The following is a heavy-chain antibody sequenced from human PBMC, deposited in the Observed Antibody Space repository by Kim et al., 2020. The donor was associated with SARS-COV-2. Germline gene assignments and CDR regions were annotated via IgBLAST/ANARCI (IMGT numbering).Heavy chain of an antibody. CDR2: FDPEDGET. Sequence: ASVKVSCKVSGYTLTELSMHWVRQAPGKGLEWMGGFDPEDGETIYAQKFQGRVTMTEDTSTDTAYMELSSLRSEDTAVYYCATPSSGDSSGYSYYFDYWGQGTLVTVSS. V-gene: IGHV1-24*01. CDR1: GYTLTELS. D-gene: IGHD3-22*01. J-gene: IGHJ4*02. CDR3: ATPSSGDSSGYSYYFDY.